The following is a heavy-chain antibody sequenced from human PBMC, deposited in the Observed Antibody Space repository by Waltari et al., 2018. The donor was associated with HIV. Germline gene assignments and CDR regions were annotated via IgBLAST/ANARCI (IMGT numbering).Heavy chain of an antibody. CDR1: GSTFWTFS. V-gene: IGHV3-7*03. D-gene: IGHD3-10*01. J-gene: IGHJ6*02. CDR2: IDADAKRV. CDR3: ATHLTGSGSFFYYIMDN. Sequence: EVRLAESGGARVPPGESLTLSCQVSGSTFWTFSLSWIRQSPGRGLECGATIDADAKRVHYADSVSGRSVVSRDDSKKLLFLQLNDLRGDDTAVYYCATHLTGSGSFFYYIMDNWGRGTTVTVSS.